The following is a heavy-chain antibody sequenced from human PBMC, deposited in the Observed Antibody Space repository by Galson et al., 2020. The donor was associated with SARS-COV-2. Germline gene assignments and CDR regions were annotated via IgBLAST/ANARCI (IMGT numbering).Heavy chain of an antibody. Sequence: SQASETLSLTCAVSPGSFIGYYWSWIRQPPGKGLEWIGEINPSGGTNYNPSPKSRVTISADTSNNQFSLNLSSVSAADTAVYYCARLLSGTRYRSDYWGQGTLVTVSS. CDR1: PGSFIGYY. J-gene: IGHJ4*02. D-gene: IGHD5-18*01. CDR2: INPSGGT. V-gene: IGHV4-34*01. CDR3: ARLLSGTRYRSDY.